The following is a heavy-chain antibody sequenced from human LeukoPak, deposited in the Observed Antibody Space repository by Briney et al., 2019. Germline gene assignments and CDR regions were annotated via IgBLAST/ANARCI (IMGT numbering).Heavy chain of an antibody. CDR2: IKSKTDGGTT. D-gene: IGHD3-10*01. CDR3: TTAWSMVRGVPVAY. J-gene: IGHJ4*02. CDR1: GFTFSNAW. Sequence: GGSLRLSCAASGFTFSNAWMSWVRQAPGKGLEWVGRIKSKTDGGTTDYAAPVKGRFTISRDDSKNTLYLQMNSLKTEDTAVYYCTTAWSMVRGVPVAYWGQGTLVTVSS. V-gene: IGHV3-15*01.